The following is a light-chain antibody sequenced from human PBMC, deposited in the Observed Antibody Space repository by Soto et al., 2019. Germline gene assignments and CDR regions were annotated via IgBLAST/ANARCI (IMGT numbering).Light chain of an antibody. V-gene: IGKV1-5*01. Sequence: DIQMTQSPSTLSASVGDRVTITCRASQSISSWLAWYQQKPGKAPKLLIYDASSLESGVPSRFSGSGSGTEFTLTISSLQPDDFATYSCQQYNSYSSFGQGTKVDIX. J-gene: IGKJ1*01. CDR2: DAS. CDR3: QQYNSYSS. CDR1: QSISSW.